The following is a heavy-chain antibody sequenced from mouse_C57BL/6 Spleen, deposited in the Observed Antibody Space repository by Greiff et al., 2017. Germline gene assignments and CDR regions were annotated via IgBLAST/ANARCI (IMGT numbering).Heavy chain of an antibody. J-gene: IGHJ4*01. CDR1: GYTFTEYT. CDR3: ARHGGVYYGNYDYAMDY. CDR2: IYPGSGSI. D-gene: IGHD2-1*01. Sequence: VQLQQSGAELVKPGASVKLSCKASGYTFTEYTIHWVKQRSGQGLEWIGWIYPGSGSIKYNEKFKDKATLTADKSSSTVYMELSRLTSEDSAVYFCARHGGVYYGNYDYAMDYWGQGTSVTVSS. V-gene: IGHV1-62-2*01.